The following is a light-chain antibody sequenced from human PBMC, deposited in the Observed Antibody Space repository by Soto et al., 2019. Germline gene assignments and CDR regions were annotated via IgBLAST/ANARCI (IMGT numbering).Light chain of an antibody. CDR3: QQYGGSRWT. J-gene: IGKJ1*01. V-gene: IGKV3-20*01. Sequence: EIVLTQSPGTLSLSPGERATLSCRASQSVSSTYLAWYQQKPGQAPRLLIYGASSRATGIPDRFSGSGSGTDFTLTISTLEPEDVAVYYCQQYGGSRWTFGQGTRVDI. CDR1: QSVSSTY. CDR2: GAS.